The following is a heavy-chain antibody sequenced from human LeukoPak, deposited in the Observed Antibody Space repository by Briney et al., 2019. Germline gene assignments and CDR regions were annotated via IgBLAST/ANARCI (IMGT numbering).Heavy chain of an antibody. V-gene: IGHV3-48*03. Sequence: HPGGSLRLSCAASGFTFSSYEMNWVRQAPGKGLERGSYISSSGSTIYYADSVKGRFTISRDNAKNSLYLQMNSLRAEDTAVYYCARDGSAGSGYFDYWGQRTLVTVSS. CDR2: ISSSGSTI. J-gene: IGHJ4*02. CDR3: ARDGSAGSGYFDY. CDR1: GFTFSSYE. D-gene: IGHD3-22*01.